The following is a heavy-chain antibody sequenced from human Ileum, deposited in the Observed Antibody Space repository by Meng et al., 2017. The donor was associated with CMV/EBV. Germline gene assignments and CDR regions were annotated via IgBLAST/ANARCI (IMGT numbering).Heavy chain of an antibody. CDR2: ISPAGRTT. Sequence: GGSLRLSCAASEFTFSSYGMNWVRQAPGKGLEWVSYISPAGRTTHYADSVKGRFTISRDNAKNSLNLQMNSLRAEDSALYYCARGGRGNYYYYYGMDVWGQGTTVTVSS. D-gene: IGHD3-16*01. V-gene: IGHV3-48*04. CDR1: EFTFSSYG. J-gene: IGHJ6*02. CDR3: ARGGRGNYYYYYGMDV.